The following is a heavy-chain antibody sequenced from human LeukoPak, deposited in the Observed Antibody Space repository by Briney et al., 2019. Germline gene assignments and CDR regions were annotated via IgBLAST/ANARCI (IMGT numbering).Heavy chain of an antibody. Sequence: GGSLRLSCAASGFTLSDAWMNGARLAPGKGVEWVGRIKSRNRGETVDYAAPVKGRFPISRDESKTTVYLQMNSLKTEDTAIYYCTTDGSTTLSNTFDYWGQGTLVTVSS. CDR2: IKSRNRGETV. CDR1: GFTLSDAW. J-gene: IGHJ4*02. V-gene: IGHV3-15*01. D-gene: IGHD5/OR15-5a*01. CDR3: TTDGSTTLSNTFDY.